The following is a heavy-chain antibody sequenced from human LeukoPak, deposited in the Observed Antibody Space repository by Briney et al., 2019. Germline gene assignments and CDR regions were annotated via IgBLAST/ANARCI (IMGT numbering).Heavy chain of an antibody. CDR3: ARDPSVPSDYYYYGMTS. D-gene: IGHD2-2*01. Sequence: PGGSLRLSCAASGFTFSSYAMHWVRQAPGKGLEWVAVISYGGSNKYYADSVKGRFTISRDNSKNTLYLQMNSLRAEDTAVYYCARDPSVPSDYYYYGMTSGAKGPRSPSP. J-gene: IGHJ6*02. CDR1: GFTFSSYA. CDR2: ISYGGSNK. V-gene: IGHV3-30-3*01.